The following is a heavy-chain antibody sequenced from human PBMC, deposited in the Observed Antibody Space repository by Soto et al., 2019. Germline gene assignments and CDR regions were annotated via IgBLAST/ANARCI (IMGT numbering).Heavy chain of an antibody. CDR3: AKGDFDYVGGGTDPPY. D-gene: IGHD3-16*01. J-gene: IGHJ4*02. Sequence: GGSLRLSCAASGFTFSSYAMSWVRQAPGKGLEWVAGIRGSGGSTYYADSVKGRFTISRDNSKNTLYLQMNSLRAEDTAVYYCAKGDFDYVGGGTDPPYWGQGTLVTVSS. V-gene: IGHV3-23*01. CDR1: GFTFSSYA. CDR2: IRGSGGST.